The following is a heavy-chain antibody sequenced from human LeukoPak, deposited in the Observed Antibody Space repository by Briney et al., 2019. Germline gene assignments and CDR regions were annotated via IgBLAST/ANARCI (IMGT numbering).Heavy chain of an antibody. Sequence: SETLSLTCTVSGASINNNFWTWIRQPPGKGLEWIGCIYSSGSANYNPSLKSRVIISGDTSKNQISLNLTSVTAADTAVYFCARVVPKQQLVDAFDIWGQGTMVTVSS. CDR1: GASINNNF. D-gene: IGHD6-13*01. CDR3: ARVVPKQQLVDAFDI. CDR2: IYSSGSA. J-gene: IGHJ3*02. V-gene: IGHV4-59*08.